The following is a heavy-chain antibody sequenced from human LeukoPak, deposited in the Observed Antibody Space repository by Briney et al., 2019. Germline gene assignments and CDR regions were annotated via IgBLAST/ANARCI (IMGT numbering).Heavy chain of an antibody. J-gene: IGHJ4*02. CDR3: ARDPLYQGSSYYRPKRTIDY. CDR2: IYHSEST. D-gene: IGHD3-22*01. Sequence: SETLSLTCSVSGFSITSSYYWAWIRQSPGKGLEWIGSIYHSESTYYNPSLRSRVTISIDTPNDQFSLKLRSVTAADTAVYYCARDPLYQGSSYYRPKRTIDYWGQGTLVTVSS. CDR1: GFSITSSYY. V-gene: IGHV4-38-2*02.